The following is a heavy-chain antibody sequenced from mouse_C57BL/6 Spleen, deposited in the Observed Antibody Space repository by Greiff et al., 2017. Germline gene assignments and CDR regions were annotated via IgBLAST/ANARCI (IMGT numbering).Heavy chain of an antibody. J-gene: IGHJ2*01. Sequence: LQQPGAELVKPGASVKLSCKASGYTFTSYWMHWVKQRPGQGLEWIGMIHPNSGSTNYNEKFKSKATLTVDKSSSTAYMQLSSLTSEDSAVYYCASSSYYGSSYGYWGQGTTLTVSS. D-gene: IGHD1-1*01. CDR3: ASSSYYGSSYGY. CDR2: IHPNSGST. V-gene: IGHV1-64*01. CDR1: GYTFTSYW.